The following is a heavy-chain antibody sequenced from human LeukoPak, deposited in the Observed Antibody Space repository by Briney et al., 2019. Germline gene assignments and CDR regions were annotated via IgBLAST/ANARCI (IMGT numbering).Heavy chain of an antibody. D-gene: IGHD3-10*01. CDR1: GFTFSSYA. J-gene: IGHJ4*02. Sequence: GSLRLSCAASGFTFSSYAMTWVRQAPGKGLEWVSAISGSGGSTYYADSVKGRFTISRDNSKNTLYLQMNSLRAEDTALYYCAKEHPNSYGSGSYNFDYWGQGTLVTVSS. CDR2: ISGSGGST. CDR3: AKEHPNSYGSGSYNFDY. V-gene: IGHV3-23*01.